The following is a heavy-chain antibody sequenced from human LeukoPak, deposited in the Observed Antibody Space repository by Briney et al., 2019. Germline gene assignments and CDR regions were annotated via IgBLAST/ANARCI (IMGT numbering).Heavy chain of an antibody. CDR2: IYSTGKN. Sequence: SETLSLTCAVSGGSINSHYWGWIRQPPGKGLQWIGDIYSTGKNNYNRSLKSRVTISLDTSKSHLSLNLTSVLAADTAIYYCVRRDAGWNYFDYWGQGILVTVSS. CDR1: GGSINSHY. V-gene: IGHV4-4*08. D-gene: IGHD6-19*01. CDR3: VRRDAGWNYFDY. J-gene: IGHJ4*02.